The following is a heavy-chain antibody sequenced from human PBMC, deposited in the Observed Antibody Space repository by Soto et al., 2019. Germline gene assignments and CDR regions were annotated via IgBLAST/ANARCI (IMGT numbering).Heavy chain of an antibody. CDR3: AKARIYDDSSGYYGTHRVY. Sequence: EVQLLESGGGLVHPGGSLRLSCAASGFTFSSYAMSWVRQAPGKGLEWVSAISGSGGSIYYADSVKGRFTISRDNSKNTLYLQMNRLRAEDTAVYYCAKARIYDDSSGYYGTHRVYWGQGTMVTVSS. CDR2: ISGSGGSI. J-gene: IGHJ1*01. CDR1: GFTFSSYA. D-gene: IGHD3-22*01. V-gene: IGHV3-23*01.